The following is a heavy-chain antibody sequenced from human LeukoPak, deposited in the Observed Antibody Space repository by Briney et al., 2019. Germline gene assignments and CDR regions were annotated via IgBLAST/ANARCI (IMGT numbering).Heavy chain of an antibody. Sequence: AGGSLRLSCAASRFTFSSYSMHWVREAPGKGLEWVALISKDGSITFYADSVEGRFTISRDNPKNTLYLQINSLRTEDTSVYFCARESYGDFYFDYWGQGTLVTVSS. D-gene: IGHD4-17*01. J-gene: IGHJ4*02. CDR2: ISKDGSIT. V-gene: IGHV3-30*04. CDR3: ARESYGDFYFDY. CDR1: RFTFSSYS.